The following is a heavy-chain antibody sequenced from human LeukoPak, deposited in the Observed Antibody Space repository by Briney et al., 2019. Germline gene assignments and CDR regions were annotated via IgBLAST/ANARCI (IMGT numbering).Heavy chain of an antibody. CDR3: ARDGDYIMPPFDY. CDR2: IKQDGSET. Sequence: GGSLRLSCAASGFTFTRYWMSWVRQAPGRGLEWVANIKQDGSETHYVDSVKGRFTISRDNARNLVYLQMNSLRDGDTAVYYCARDGDYIMPPFDYWGQGNLVTVSS. V-gene: IGHV3-7*01. J-gene: IGHJ4*02. CDR1: GFTFTRYW. D-gene: IGHD4-17*01.